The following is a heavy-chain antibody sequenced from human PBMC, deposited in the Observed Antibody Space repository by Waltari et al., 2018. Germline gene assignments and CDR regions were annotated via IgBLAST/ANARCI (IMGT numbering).Heavy chain of an antibody. CDR3: ARGILSGGYYYGLDV. Sequence: QVQLQESGPGLVKPSETLSLTCTVSGGSISSYYWSWIRQPPVKGLEWIGYIHNSGITNYNPSLKSRVAISVDTSKNQFSLKINSVTAADTAVYYCARGILSGGYYYGLDVWGQGTTVTVSS. D-gene: IGHD3-3*01. CDR2: IHNSGIT. CDR1: GGSISSYY. J-gene: IGHJ6*02. V-gene: IGHV4-4*09.